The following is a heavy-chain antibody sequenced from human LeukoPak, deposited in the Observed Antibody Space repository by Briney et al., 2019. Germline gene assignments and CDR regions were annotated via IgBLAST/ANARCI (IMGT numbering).Heavy chain of an antibody. CDR1: GFTFSSYS. Sequence: LGGSLRLSCAASGFTFSSYSMNWVRQAPGKGLEWVSSISSSSSYIYYADSVKGRFTISRDNAKNSLYLQMNSLRAEDTAVYYCAGGDFWSGYYGDWGQGTLVTVSS. CDR2: ISSSSSYI. V-gene: IGHV3-21*01. J-gene: IGHJ4*02. CDR3: AGGDFWSGYYGD. D-gene: IGHD3-3*01.